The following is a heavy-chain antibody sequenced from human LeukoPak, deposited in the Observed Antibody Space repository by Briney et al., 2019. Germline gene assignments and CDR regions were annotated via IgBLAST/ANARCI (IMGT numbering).Heavy chain of an antibody. D-gene: IGHD6-19*01. CDR2: ISAYNGNT. CDR3: ARVRSSGWYAYYYYYYMDV. Sequence: ASVKVSCKASGYTFSGNFIHWVRQAPGQGLEWMGWISAYNGNTNYAQKLQGRVTMTTDTSTSTAYMELRSLRSDDTAVYYCARVRSSGWYAYYYYYYMDVWGKGTTVTVSS. J-gene: IGHJ6*03. V-gene: IGHV1-18*04. CDR1: GYTFSGNF.